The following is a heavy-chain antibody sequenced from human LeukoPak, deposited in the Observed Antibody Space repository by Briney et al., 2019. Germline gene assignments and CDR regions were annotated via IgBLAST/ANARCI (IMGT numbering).Heavy chain of an antibody. Sequence: PGGSLRLSCAASGFTFSSYSMNWVRRAPGKGLEWVSYISTGSGTISYADSVKGRFTISRDYAKNSLYLQMNSLRAEDTAVYYCATTQKGGWGQGTLVTVSS. CDR3: ATTQKGG. J-gene: IGHJ4*02. V-gene: IGHV3-48*04. D-gene: IGHD3-16*01. CDR1: GFTFSSYS. CDR2: ISTGSGTI.